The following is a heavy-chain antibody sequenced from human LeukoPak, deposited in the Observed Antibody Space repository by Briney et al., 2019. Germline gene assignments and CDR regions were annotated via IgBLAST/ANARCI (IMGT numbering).Heavy chain of an antibody. J-gene: IGHJ6*03. CDR2: IYHSGSI. CDR1: DFSIINIYY. V-gene: IGHV4-38-2*02. CDR3: ARHVWGSISYMDV. Sequence: PSETLSLTCTVPDFSIINIYYWGWIRQPPGKGLEWIGSIYHSGSIYYNPSLRSRGTISVDTSKNQFSLRLSSETAADTAVYYCARHVWGSISYMDVWGKGTTVTVSS. D-gene: IGHD6-6*01.